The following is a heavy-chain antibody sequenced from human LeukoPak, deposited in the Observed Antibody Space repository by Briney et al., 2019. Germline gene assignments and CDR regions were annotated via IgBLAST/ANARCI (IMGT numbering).Heavy chain of an antibody. Sequence: PGGSLRLSCAASGFTFSDYYMSWIRQAPGKGLEWVSYISSSSSYTNYADSVKGRFTISRDNAKNSLYLQMNSLRAEDTAVYYCAREGTGDMFDYWGQGTLVTVSS. CDR1: GFTFSDYY. V-gene: IGHV3-11*06. D-gene: IGHD7-27*01. J-gene: IGHJ4*02. CDR3: AREGTGDMFDY. CDR2: ISSSSSYT.